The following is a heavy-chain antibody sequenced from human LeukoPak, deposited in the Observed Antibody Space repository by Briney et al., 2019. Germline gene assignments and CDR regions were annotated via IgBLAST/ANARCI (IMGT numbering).Heavy chain of an antibody. V-gene: IGHV3-9*01. Sequence: GRSLRLSCAASGFTFDDYAMHWVRQAPGKGLEWVSGISWNSGSIGYADSVKGRFTISRDNAKNYLYLQMNSLRAEDTALYYCAKDVVAGTHYYYGMDVWGQGTTVTVSS. CDR3: AKDVVAGTHYYYGMDV. J-gene: IGHJ6*02. CDR2: ISWNSGSI. D-gene: IGHD6-19*01. CDR1: GFTFDDYA.